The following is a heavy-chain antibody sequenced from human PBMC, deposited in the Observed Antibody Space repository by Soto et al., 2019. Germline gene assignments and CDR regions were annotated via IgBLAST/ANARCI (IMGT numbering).Heavy chain of an antibody. V-gene: IGHV1-69*13. CDR3: ATGSFTSTGGRIGYHYNAMDV. Sequence: SVKVSCKSSGGTFSSHSINWVRQAPGQGLEWMGGIIPIFGPANFAKKSQGRVTITADESTTTAYMELSTLTSEDTAVYYCATGSFTSTGGRIGYHYNAMDVWGQGTTVTVSS. CDR2: IIPIFGPA. J-gene: IGHJ6*02. D-gene: IGHD1-1*01. CDR1: GGTFSSHS.